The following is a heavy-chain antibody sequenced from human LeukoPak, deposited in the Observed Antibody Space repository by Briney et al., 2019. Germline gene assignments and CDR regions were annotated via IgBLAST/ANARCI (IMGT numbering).Heavy chain of an antibody. CDR3: ARDADTAMGVQESNYFDY. CDR2: INPSGGST. Sequence: SVKVSCKASGYTFTSYYMHWVRQAPGQGLEWMGIINPSGGSTSYAQKFQGRVTMTRDTSTSTVYMELSSLRSEDTAVYYCARDADTAMGVQESNYFDYWGQGTLVTVSS. J-gene: IGHJ4*02. CDR1: GYTFTSYY. V-gene: IGHV1-46*01. D-gene: IGHD5-18*01.